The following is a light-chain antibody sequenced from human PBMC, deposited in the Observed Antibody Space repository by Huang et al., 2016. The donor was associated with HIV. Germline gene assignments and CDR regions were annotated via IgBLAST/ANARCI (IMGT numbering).Light chain of an antibody. V-gene: IGKV3-15*01. CDR1: QSVSSN. CDR3: QQYNSWPWA. CDR2: GAS. J-gene: IGKJ1*01. Sequence: EIVMPQSPATLSVSPGERATLSCRASQSVSSNLAWYHQKPGQAPRLLMYGASTRATGIPARFSGSASGTEFTLTISSLQSEDFAVYYCQQYNSWPWAFGQGTKVEIK.